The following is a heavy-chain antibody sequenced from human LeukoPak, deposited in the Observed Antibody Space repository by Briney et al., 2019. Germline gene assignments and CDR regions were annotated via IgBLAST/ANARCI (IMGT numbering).Heavy chain of an antibody. CDR3: AGQITMVRGVIY. CDR1: GFTFSSYE. Sequence: GGSLRPSCAASGFTFSSYEMNWVRQAPGKGLEWVSYISSSGSTIYYADSVKGRFTISRDNAKNSLYLQMNSLRAEDTAVYYCAGQITMVRGVIYWGQGTLVTVSS. J-gene: IGHJ4*02. V-gene: IGHV3-48*03. D-gene: IGHD3-10*01. CDR2: ISSSGSTI.